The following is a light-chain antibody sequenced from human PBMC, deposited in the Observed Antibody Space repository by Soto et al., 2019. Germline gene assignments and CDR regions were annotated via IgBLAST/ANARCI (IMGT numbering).Light chain of an antibody. CDR1: QSLGTS. J-gene: IGKJ4*01. CDR2: RAS. CDR3: QQRTSWPLT. V-gene: IGKV3-11*01. Sequence: ILLTQSPATLSLSPGETAALSCWASQSLGTSLAWYQHRPGQAPRLLLYRASNRAAGIPVRFSGSGYGTGFTLTISNLEPEDFGTYYCQQRTSWPLTFGGGTKVEI.